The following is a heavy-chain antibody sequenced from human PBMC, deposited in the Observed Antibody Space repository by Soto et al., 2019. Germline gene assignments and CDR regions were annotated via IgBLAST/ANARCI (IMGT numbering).Heavy chain of an antibody. V-gene: IGHV3-30*03. J-gene: IGHJ5*02. D-gene: IGHD2-21*01. CDR1: GFVSNDYD. CDR3: SRGIKGGLDA. Sequence: QVQLAESGGGVVQPGRSLRLSCATSGFVSNDYDIHWVRQAPGKGLAWLASISYDGSNKYYAGSVKGRFTISRDNSKNTLSLQINSLGAEDTAVYYCSRGIKGGLDAWGPGTLVTDSS. CDR2: ISYDGSNK.